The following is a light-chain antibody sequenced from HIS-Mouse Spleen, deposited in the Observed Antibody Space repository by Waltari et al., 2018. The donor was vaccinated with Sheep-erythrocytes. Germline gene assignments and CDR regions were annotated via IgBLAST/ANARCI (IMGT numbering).Light chain of an antibody. CDR2: DVS. V-gene: IGLV2-14*03. Sequence: QSALTQPASVSGSPGQSITISCTGTSSDVGGYNYVSWYQQHPGKAPKLMIYDVSNRPTGVSNRFYGSKSGNTASLTISGLQAEYEADYYCCSYAGSYNHVFATGTKVTVL. J-gene: IGLJ1*01. CDR3: CSYAGSYNHV. CDR1: SSDVGGYNY.